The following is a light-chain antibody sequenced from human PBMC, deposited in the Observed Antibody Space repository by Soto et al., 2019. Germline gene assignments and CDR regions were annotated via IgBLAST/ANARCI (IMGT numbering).Light chain of an antibody. CDR2: SAS. J-gene: IGKJ1*01. CDR3: QQYNNWPRT. V-gene: IGKV3D-15*01. CDR1: QSVSNN. Sequence: EIVMTQSPVTLSVSPGERATLSCRASQSVSNNLAWYQQKPGQAPRLLIFSASSRATGSPARFSGSGSGTDFTLTISSLQSEDFAIYCCQQYNNWPRTFGQGTKVEMK.